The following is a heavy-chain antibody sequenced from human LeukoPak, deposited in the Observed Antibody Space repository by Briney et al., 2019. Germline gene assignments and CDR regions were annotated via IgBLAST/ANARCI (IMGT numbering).Heavy chain of an antibody. CDR3: AKVRGAAEMATSDYFDY. V-gene: IGHV3-30*02. D-gene: IGHD5-24*01. CDR2: IRYDGSNK. Sequence: GGSLRLSCAASGFTFSSYGMHWVRQAPGKGLEWVAFIRYDGSNKYYADSVRGRFTISRDNSKNTLYLQMNSLRAEDTAVYYCAKVRGAAEMATSDYFDYWGQGTLVTVSS. CDR1: GFTFSSYG. J-gene: IGHJ4*02.